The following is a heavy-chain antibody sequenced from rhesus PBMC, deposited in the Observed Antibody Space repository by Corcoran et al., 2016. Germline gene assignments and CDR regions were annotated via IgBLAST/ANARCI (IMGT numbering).Heavy chain of an antibody. D-gene: IGHD1-26*01. V-gene: IGHV4-73*01. CDR1: GGSISGYYY. J-gene: IGHJ4*01. Sequence: QVQLQQWGEGLVKPSETLSLTCAVYGGSISGYYYWSWIRQPPGKGLEWIGYIYGNSASTNYNPSLKNRVTISKYTSKNQFSQKLSSVTAADTAVYYCARDGRITGTTTFDYWGQGVLVTVSS. CDR2: IYGNSAST. CDR3: ARDGRITGTTTFDY.